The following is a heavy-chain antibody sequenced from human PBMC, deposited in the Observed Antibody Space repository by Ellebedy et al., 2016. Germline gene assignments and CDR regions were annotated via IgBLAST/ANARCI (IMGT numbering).Heavy chain of an antibody. Sequence: GESLKISCAASGFTVGNNYMSWVRQAPGKGLEWVSLIYSGGDTSYADSVKGRFTISRDNAKDSLYLQMNSLRPEDTAVYYCVRGVGGTSLNWFDPWGQGTLVTVSS. D-gene: IGHD3-16*01. V-gene: IGHV3-53*01. CDR2: IYSGGDT. CDR1: GFTVGNNY. J-gene: IGHJ5*02. CDR3: VRGVGGTSLNWFDP.